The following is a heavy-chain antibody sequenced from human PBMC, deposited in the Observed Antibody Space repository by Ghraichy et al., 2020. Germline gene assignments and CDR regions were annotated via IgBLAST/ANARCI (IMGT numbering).Heavy chain of an antibody. CDR2: ITSGDSYT. J-gene: IGHJ4*02. Sequence: GESLRLSCAVSGFTFSDYDMRWIRQAPGKGLEWFSHITSGDSYTYYADSVKGRFTISRDNAKNSLYLQMNSLRVEDTAVYYCARSLPDDPIDYWGQGTLVTVSS. V-gene: IGHV3-11*06. CDR1: GFTFSDYD. CDR3: ARSLPDDPIDY.